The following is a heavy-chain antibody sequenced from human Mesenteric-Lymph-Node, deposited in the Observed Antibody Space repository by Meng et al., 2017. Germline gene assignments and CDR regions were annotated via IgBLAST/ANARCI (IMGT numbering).Heavy chain of an antibody. J-gene: IGHJ2*01. Sequence: QVTLQESGPGLVKPSQTLSLTCTVSGGSISSGDYYWSWIRQPPGKGLEWIGYIYYSGSTYYNPSLKSRVTISVDTPKNQFSLKLSSVTAADTAVYYCARGYYDSSGYGYWYFDLWGRGTLVTVSS. CDR3: ARGYYDSSGYGYWYFDL. CDR2: IYYSGST. D-gene: IGHD3-22*01. V-gene: IGHV4-30-4*01. CDR1: GGSISSGDYY.